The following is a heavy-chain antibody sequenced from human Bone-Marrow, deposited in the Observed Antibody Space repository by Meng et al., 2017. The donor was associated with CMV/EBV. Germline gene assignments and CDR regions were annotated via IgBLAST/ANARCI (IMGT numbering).Heavy chain of an antibody. CDR3: ARETGTIYGMDV. CDR1: GGTFSSYA. D-gene: IGHD1-7*01. Sequence: SVKVSCKASGGTFSSYAISWVRQAPGQGLEWMGGIIPIFGTANYAQKFQGRVTITTDESTSTAYMELSSLRSEDTAVYYCARETGTIYGMDVWGQGTTVTVSS. V-gene: IGHV1-69*05. J-gene: IGHJ6*02. CDR2: IIPIFGTA.